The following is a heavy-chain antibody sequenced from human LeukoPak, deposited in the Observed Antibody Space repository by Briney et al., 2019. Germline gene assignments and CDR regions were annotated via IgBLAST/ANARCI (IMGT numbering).Heavy chain of an antibody. J-gene: IGHJ5*02. CDR1: GGSISSSSYY. CDR2: IYYSGST. V-gene: IGHV4-61*01. Sequence: SETLSLTCTVSGGSISSSSYYWGWIRQPPGKGLEWIGYIYYSGSTNYNPSLKSRVTISVDTSKNQFSLKLSSVTAADTAVYYCAREDYGSGPGGFDPWGQGTLVTVSS. CDR3: AREDYGSGPGGFDP. D-gene: IGHD3-10*01.